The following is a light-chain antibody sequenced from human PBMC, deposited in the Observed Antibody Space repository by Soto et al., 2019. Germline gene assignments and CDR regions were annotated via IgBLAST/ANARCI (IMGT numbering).Light chain of an antibody. Sequence: EIVFTQSPGTLSLSPGERATLSCRASQSVSNNYLALYQQKPGQAPRLLIYGASNRATGIPDRFSGRGSGTEFTLTISSLQPEDFATYYCLQHNVFPRTFGQGTKVDI. CDR2: GAS. CDR1: QSVSNNY. CDR3: LQHNVFPRT. J-gene: IGKJ1*01. V-gene: IGKV3-20*01.